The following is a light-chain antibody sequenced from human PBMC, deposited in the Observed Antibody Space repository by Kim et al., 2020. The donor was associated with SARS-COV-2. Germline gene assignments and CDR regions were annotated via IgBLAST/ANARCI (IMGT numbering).Light chain of an antibody. CDR3: QQRSNWPLT. J-gene: IGKJ4*01. Sequence: LSPGAMAPLSCRASQSVSSYLAWYQPKPGQAPRLLIYDASNRATGIPARFSGSGSGTDFTLTISSLEPEDFAFYYCQQRSNWPLTFGGGTKVDIK. CDR1: QSVSSY. V-gene: IGKV3-11*01. CDR2: DAS.